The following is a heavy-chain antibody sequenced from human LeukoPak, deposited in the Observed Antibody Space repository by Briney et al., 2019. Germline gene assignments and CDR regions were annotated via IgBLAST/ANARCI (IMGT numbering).Heavy chain of an antibody. J-gene: IGHJ5*02. CDR1: GFIFSTYD. V-gene: IGHV3-13*01. Sequence: PGESLRLSCAASGFIFSTYDMHWVRQGTGKGLEWVSAIGFAGDTFYSDSVKGRFTISRENAKNSLYLQMNSLRAGDTAVYYCARGRHYGSGSPYWFDPWGQGTLVTVSS. CDR2: IGFAGDT. D-gene: IGHD3-10*01. CDR3: ARGRHYGSGSPYWFDP.